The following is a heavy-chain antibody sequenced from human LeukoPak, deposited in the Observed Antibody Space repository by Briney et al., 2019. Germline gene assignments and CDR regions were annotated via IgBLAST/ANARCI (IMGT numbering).Heavy chain of an antibody. V-gene: IGHV3-23*01. CDR1: GFTFSSYA. CDR3: ATLLSYYDFWSGSHVEY. CDR2: ISGSGGST. J-gene: IGHJ4*02. Sequence: PGGSLRLSCAASGFTFSSYAMSWVRQAPGKGLEWVSAISGSGGSTYYADSVKGRFTISRDNSKNTLYLQMNSLRAEDTAVYYCATLLSYYDFWSGSHVEYWGEGTLVTVSS. D-gene: IGHD3-3*01.